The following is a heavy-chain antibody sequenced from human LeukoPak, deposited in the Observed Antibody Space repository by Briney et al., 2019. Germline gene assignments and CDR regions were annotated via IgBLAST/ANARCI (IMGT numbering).Heavy chain of an antibody. J-gene: IGHJ4*02. CDR1: GFTVSSNY. V-gene: IGHV3-66*01. CDR2: IYSGGST. Sequence: GGSLRLSCAASGFTVSSNYMSWVRQAPGKGLEWVLVIYSGGSTYYADSVKGRSTISRDNSKNTLYLQMNSLRAEDTAVYYCARDSSGWYYFDYWGQGTLVTVSS. CDR3: ARDSSGWYYFDY. D-gene: IGHD6-19*01.